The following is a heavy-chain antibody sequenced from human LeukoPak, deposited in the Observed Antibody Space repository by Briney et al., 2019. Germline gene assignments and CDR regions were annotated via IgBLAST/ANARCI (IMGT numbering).Heavy chain of an antibody. J-gene: IGHJ4*02. Sequence: HGESLKISCKGSGYSFTDYWIGWVRQMPGTGLELMGIIYPGDSDTRYSPSFQGQVTISADKSINTAYLQWSSLKASDTAMFYCAGQGKISTGRNYFDYWGQGTLVTVSS. D-gene: IGHD1-1*01. CDR1: GYSFTDYW. CDR2: IYPGDSDT. V-gene: IGHV5-51*01. CDR3: AGQGKISTGRNYFDY.